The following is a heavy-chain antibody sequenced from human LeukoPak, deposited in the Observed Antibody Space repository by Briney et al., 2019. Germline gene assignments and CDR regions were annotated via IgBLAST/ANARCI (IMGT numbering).Heavy chain of an antibody. Sequence: SVTVSCKASLCTLISYAISWVRQPPGQGLEWMGGIIPIFGTADYAQKFQGRVTITADESTSTAYMELSSLGSEDTAVYYCAKGGSPYSGSYTDWGQGTLVTVSS. CDR2: IIPIFGTA. CDR3: AKGGSPYSGSYTD. V-gene: IGHV1-69*13. D-gene: IGHD1-26*01. CDR1: LCTLISYA. J-gene: IGHJ4*02.